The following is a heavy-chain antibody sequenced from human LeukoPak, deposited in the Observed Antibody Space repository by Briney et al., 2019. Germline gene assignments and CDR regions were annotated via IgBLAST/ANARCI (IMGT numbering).Heavy chain of an antibody. D-gene: IGHD6-13*01. CDR3: ARGWTYSRGSDGDWFDP. CDR2: INHSGST. V-gene: IGHV4-34*01. J-gene: IGHJ5*02. CDR1: GGSFSGYY. Sequence: NPSETLSLTCAVYGGSFSGYYWSWIRQPPGKGLEWIGEINHSGSTNYNPSLKSRVTISVDTSKNQFSLKLSSVTAADTAVYYCARGWTYSRGSDGDWFDPWGQGTLVTVSS.